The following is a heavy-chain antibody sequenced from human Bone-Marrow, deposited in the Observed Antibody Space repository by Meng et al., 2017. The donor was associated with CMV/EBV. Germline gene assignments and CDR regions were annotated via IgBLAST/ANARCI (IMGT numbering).Heavy chain of an antibody. J-gene: IGHJ6*02. CDR1: GGTFSSYT. CDR2: IIPILGIA. D-gene: IGHD2-15*01. Sequence: SVKVSCKAPGGTFSSYTISWVRQAPGQGLEWMGRIIPILGIANYAQKFQGRVTITADKSTSTAYMELSSLRSEDTAVYYCAIPCGSCYSYYYCYYYGMDVWGQGTTVTVSS. V-gene: IGHV1-69*02. CDR3: AIPCGSCYSYYYCYYYGMDV.